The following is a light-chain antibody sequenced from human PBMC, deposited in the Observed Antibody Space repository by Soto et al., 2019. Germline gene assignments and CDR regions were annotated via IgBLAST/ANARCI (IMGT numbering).Light chain of an antibody. Sequence: VLTQPASVSGSPGQSITISCTGTRSDVGNYNLVSWYHQRPGKAPKLMIYEGSKRPSGVSNRFSGSKSGSTASLTISGLQAADEADYYCCSYAGSSSYVFGNGTKVTVL. CDR2: EGS. CDR1: RSDVGNYNL. V-gene: IGLV2-23*01. J-gene: IGLJ1*01. CDR3: CSYAGSSSYV.